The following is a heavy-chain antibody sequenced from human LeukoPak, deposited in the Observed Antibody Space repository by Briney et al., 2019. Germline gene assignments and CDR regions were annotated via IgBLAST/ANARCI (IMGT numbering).Heavy chain of an antibody. CDR2: ISYSGST. D-gene: IGHD2-21*02. CDR3: ARGGDYVPFFDY. CDR1: GGSISSYY. J-gene: IGHJ4*02. Sequence: SETLSLTCTVSGGSISSYYWSWIRQPPGKGLEWIGYISYSGSTNYNPSLKSRVTISVDTSKNQFSLKLTSVTAADTAVYYCARGGDYVPFFDYWGQGTLVTVSS. V-gene: IGHV4-59*01.